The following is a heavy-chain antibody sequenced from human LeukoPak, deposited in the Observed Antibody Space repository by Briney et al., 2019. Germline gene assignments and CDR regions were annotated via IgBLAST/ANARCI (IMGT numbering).Heavy chain of an antibody. CDR3: AREASTSRYLDV. CDR1: GGSISSGSYY. CDR2: IYTSGST. Sequence: PSETLSLTCTVSGGSISSGSYYWSWIRQPAGKGLEWIGRIYTSGSTNYNPSLKSRVTISVDTSKNQFSLKLSSVTAADTAVYYCAREASTSRYLDVWGKGTTVTVSS. D-gene: IGHD2-2*01. V-gene: IGHV4-61*02. J-gene: IGHJ6*04.